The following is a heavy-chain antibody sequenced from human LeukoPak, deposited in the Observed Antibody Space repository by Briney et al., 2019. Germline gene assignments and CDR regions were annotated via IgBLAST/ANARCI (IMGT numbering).Heavy chain of an antibody. CDR2: ISYDGSNK. CDR1: GFTFSSYA. CDR3: ARQDWFDP. Sequence: GGSLRLSCAASGFTFSSYAMRWVRQAPGKGLEWVAVISYDGSNKYYADSVKGRFTISRDNSKNTLYLQMNSLRAEDTAVYYCARQDWFDPWGQGTLVTVSS. V-gene: IGHV3-30-3*01. J-gene: IGHJ5*02.